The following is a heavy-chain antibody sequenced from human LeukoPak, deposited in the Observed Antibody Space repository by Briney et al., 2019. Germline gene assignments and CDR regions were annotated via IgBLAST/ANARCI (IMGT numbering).Heavy chain of an antibody. CDR1: GGTFSSYA. Sequence: SVKVSCKASGGTFSSYAISWVRQAPGQGLEWMGRIIPILGIVNYAQKFQGRVTITADKSTSTAYMELSSLRSEDTAVYYCARDSPSNDYVDHYYYYGMDVWGQGTTVTVSS. CDR2: IIPILGIV. D-gene: IGHD4-17*01. V-gene: IGHV1-69*04. J-gene: IGHJ6*02. CDR3: ARDSPSNDYVDHYYYYGMDV.